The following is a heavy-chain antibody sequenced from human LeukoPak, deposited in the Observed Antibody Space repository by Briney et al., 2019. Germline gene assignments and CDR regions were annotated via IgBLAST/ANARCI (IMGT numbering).Heavy chain of an antibody. V-gene: IGHV4-59*12. D-gene: IGHD3-22*01. Sequence: NPSETLSLTCTVSGGSISPYYWSWIRQPPGKGLEWIAYIFYNGNTNYNPSLKSRVTISVDTSKNQFSLKLSSVTAADTAVYYCARVRVTMIVVAHDAFDIWGQGTMVTVSS. CDR1: GGSISPYY. J-gene: IGHJ3*02. CDR2: IFYNGNT. CDR3: ARVRVTMIVVAHDAFDI.